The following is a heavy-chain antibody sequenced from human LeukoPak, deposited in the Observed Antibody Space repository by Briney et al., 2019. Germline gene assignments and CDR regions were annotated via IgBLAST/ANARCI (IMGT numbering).Heavy chain of an antibody. V-gene: IGHV3-21*03. Sequence: GGSLRLSCAASGFTFSSYSMNWVRQAPGKGLGWVSSISSSSSYIYYADSVKGRFTISRDNAKNSLYLQMNSLRAEDTAVYYCAREGGAVARPLDYWGQGTLVTVSS. CDR3: AREGGAVARPLDY. J-gene: IGHJ4*02. CDR2: ISSSSSYI. D-gene: IGHD6-19*01. CDR1: GFTFSSYS.